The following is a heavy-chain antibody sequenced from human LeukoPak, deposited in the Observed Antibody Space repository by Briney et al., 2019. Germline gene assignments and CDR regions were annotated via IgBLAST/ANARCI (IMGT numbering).Heavy chain of an antibody. CDR3: AREPLRFLELFDY. CDR1: GGSISSSSYY. J-gene: IGHJ4*02. CDR2: IYYSGST. D-gene: IGHD3-3*01. Sequence: PSETLSLTCTVSGGSISSSSYYWGWIRQPPGKGLEWIGSIYYSGSTYYNPSLKSRVTISVDTSKNQFSLKLSSVTAADTAVYYCAREPLRFLELFDYWGQGTLVTVSS. V-gene: IGHV4-39*07.